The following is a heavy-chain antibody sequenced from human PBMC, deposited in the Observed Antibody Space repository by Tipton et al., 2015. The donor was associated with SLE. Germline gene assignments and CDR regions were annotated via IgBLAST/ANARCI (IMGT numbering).Heavy chain of an antibody. Sequence: LSCTVSGYSISSGYYWGWIRQPPGKGLEWIGSIYHSGSTYYNPSLKSRVTISVDTSKNQFSLKLSSVTAADTAVYYCARILAAAGTGGYWGQGTLVTVSS. CDR3: ARILAAAGTGGY. CDR1: GYSISSGYY. J-gene: IGHJ4*02. CDR2: IYHSGST. V-gene: IGHV4-38-2*02. D-gene: IGHD6-13*01.